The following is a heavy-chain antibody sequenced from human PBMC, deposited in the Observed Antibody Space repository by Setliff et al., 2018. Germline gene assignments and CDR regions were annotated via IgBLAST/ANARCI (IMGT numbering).Heavy chain of an antibody. CDR3: ARGRNIAARLLDS. Sequence: SETLSLTCAASGGTFPYYYWTWIRQSPGKGLEWIGEINHSGSPNYNPSLKNRVTISIDTSRNQFSLKLNSMTTADTAVYYCARGRNIAARLLDSWGHGTLVTVSS. CDR1: GGTFPYYY. V-gene: IGHV4-34*01. J-gene: IGHJ5*01. D-gene: IGHD6-6*01. CDR2: INHSGSP.